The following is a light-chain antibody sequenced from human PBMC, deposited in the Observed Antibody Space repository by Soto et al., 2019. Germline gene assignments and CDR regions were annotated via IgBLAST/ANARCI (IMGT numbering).Light chain of an antibody. CDR3: QQYNTYSRS. CDR2: KAS. V-gene: IGKV1-5*03. J-gene: IGKJ1*01. Sequence: DIQMTQSPSTLSASVGDRVTITCRASQSISGYLAWYQQKAGKAPKLLIYKASSLETGVPSRFSGSGSGTEFTLTISSPQPDDFATYYCQQYNTYSRSFGQGTTVDIK. CDR1: QSISGY.